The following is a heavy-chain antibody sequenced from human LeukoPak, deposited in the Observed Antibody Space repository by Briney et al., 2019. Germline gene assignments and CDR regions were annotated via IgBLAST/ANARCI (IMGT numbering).Heavy chain of an antibody. CDR2: IYYSGST. D-gene: IGHD3-10*01. Sequence: SETLSLTCTVSGGSISSGGYYWSWIRQHPGKGLEWIGYIYYSGSTYYNPSLKSRVTISVDTSKNQFSLKLSSVTAADTAVYYCARGRRYYGSGSTFYFDYWGQGTLVTVS. V-gene: IGHV4-31*03. J-gene: IGHJ4*02. CDR1: GGSISSGGYY. CDR3: ARGRRYYGSGSTFYFDY.